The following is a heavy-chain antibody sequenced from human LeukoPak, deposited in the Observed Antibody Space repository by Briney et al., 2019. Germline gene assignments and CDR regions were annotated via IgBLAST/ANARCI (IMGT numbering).Heavy chain of an antibody. J-gene: IGHJ6*02. V-gene: IGHV3-30*18. CDR3: AKDLYCSSTSCPYCMDV. CDR2: ISYDGSNK. D-gene: IGHD2-2*01. CDR1: GFTFSSYG. Sequence: GGSLRLSCAASGFTFSSYGMHWVRQAPGKGLECVAVISYDGSNKYYADSVKGRFTISRDNSKNTLYLQMNSLRAEDTAVYYCAKDLYCSSTSCPYCMDVWGQGTTVTVSS.